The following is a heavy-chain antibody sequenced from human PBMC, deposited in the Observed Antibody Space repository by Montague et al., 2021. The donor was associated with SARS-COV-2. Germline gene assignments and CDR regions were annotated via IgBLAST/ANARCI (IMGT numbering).Heavy chain of an antibody. V-gene: IGHV4-59*01. CDR2: IYYSGST. CDR1: GGSISSYY. D-gene: IGHD1-7*01. CDR3: ARAAGYNWNYGYNWFDP. Sequence: SETLSLTCTVSGGSISSYYWSWIRQPPGEGLEWIGYIYYSGSTNXXPSLKSRVTISVDTSKNQFSLKLSSVTAADTAVYYCARAAGYNWNYGYNWFDPWGQGTLVTVSS. J-gene: IGHJ5*02.